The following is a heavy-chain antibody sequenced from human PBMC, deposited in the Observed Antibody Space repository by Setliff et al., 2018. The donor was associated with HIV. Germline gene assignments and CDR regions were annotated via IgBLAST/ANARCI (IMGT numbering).Heavy chain of an antibody. CDR2: MDQDGRDR. Sequence: ETLSLSCAASGFTFSNFWLIWVRQAPGKGLEWVANMDQDGRDRYYVASVRGRFTISRDNAKSSLYLQRNSLRVEDTAVYYCAAMTSDWHEAYWGQGILVTVSS. CDR3: AAMTSDWHEAY. CDR1: GFTFSNFW. J-gene: IGHJ4*02. D-gene: IGHD2-21*02. V-gene: IGHV3-7*01.